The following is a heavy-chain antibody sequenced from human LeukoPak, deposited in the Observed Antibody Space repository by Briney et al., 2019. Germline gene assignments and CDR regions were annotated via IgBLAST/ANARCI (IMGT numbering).Heavy chain of an antibody. Sequence: LAGGSLRLSCAPSGVTVSSNYMSWVRQAPGKGLEWVSVIYSGGSTYYADSVKGRFTISRDNSKNTLYLQMSSLRAEDTAVYYCARGPRSDYWGQGTLVTVSS. CDR1: GVTVSSNY. J-gene: IGHJ4*02. CDR2: IYSGGST. CDR3: ARGPRSDY. V-gene: IGHV3-53*01.